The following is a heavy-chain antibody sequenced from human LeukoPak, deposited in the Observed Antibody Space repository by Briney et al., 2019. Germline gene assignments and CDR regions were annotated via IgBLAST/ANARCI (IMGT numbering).Heavy chain of an antibody. V-gene: IGHV3-30*04. CDR2: ISYDGTNK. CDR1: GFTFNTFA. D-gene: IGHD3-22*01. CDR3: ARDLGQYYDTSDNWFDP. Sequence: PGRSLRLSCAASGFTFNTFAMHWVRQAPGKGLEWVALISYDGTNKYCTDSVKGRFTISRDNSKNTLYLQMNSLRAEDTAVYYCARDLGQYYDTSDNWFDPWGQGTLVTVSS. J-gene: IGHJ5*02.